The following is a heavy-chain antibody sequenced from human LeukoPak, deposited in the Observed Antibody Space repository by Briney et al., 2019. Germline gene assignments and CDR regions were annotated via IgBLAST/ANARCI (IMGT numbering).Heavy chain of an antibody. J-gene: IGHJ4*02. CDR2: IYYSGST. CDR1: GGSISSSSYY. CDR3: AKGSGGSGSYSKYYFDY. D-gene: IGHD3-10*01. V-gene: IGHV4-39*07. Sequence: SETLSLTCTVSGGSISSSSYYWGWIRQPPGKGLEWIGSIYYSGSTYYNPSLKSRVTISVDTSKNQFSLKLSSVTAADTAVYYCAKGSGGSGSYSKYYFDYWGQGTLVTVSS.